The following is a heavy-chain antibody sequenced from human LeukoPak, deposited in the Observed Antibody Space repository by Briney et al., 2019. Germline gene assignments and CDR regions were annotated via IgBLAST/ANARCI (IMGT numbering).Heavy chain of an antibody. V-gene: IGHV4-34*01. CDR2: INHSGST. J-gene: IGHJ4*02. D-gene: IGHD2-15*01. CDR1: GGFFSGYY. Sequence: PSETLSLTCAVYGGFFSGYYWSWIRQPPGKGLEWIGEINHSGSTNYNPSLKSRVTISVDTSKNQFSLKLSSVTAADTAVYYCARGVAVVAALYVLERHGFDYWGQGTLVTVSS. CDR3: ARGVAVVAALYVLERHGFDY.